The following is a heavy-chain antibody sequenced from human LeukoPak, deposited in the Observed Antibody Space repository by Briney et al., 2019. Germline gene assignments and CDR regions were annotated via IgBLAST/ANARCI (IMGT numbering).Heavy chain of an antibody. CDR1: GNSFSSYW. CDR3: ARLVAAGIRFHYYYYMDV. D-gene: IGHD6-13*01. CDR2: IYPGDSDT. Sequence: GESLKISCKDSGNSFSSYWIGWVRQMPGKGLEWMGIIYPGDSDTRYSPSFQGQVTISADKSISTAYLQWSSLKASDTAMYYCARLVAAGIRFHYYYYMDVWGKGTTVTVSS. J-gene: IGHJ6*03. V-gene: IGHV5-51*01.